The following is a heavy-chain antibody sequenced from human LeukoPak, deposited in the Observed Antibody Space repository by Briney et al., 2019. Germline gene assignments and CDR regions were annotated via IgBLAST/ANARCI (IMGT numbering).Heavy chain of an antibody. CDR1: GYTFTGYY. J-gene: IGHJ5*02. CDR3: ARATPLIVVVPAAIGRSRFDP. D-gene: IGHD2-2*01. CDR2: INPNSGGT. V-gene: IGHV1-2*02. Sequence: GASVKVSCKASGYTFTGYYMHWVRRAPGQGLEWMGWINPNSGGTNYAQKFQGRVTMTRDTSISTAYMELSRLRSDDTAVYYCARATPLIVVVPAAIGRSRFDPWGQGTLVTVSS.